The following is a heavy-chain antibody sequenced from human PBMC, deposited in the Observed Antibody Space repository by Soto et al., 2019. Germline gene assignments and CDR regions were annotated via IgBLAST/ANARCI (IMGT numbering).Heavy chain of an antibody. CDR2: ISYDGRNK. CDR3: TSSSVSDIVVVAAASELDY. V-gene: IGHV3-30*04. Sequence: QVQLVESGGGVVQPGRSLRLSCAASGFTFKSNAMHWVRQAPGKGLEGGAVISYDGRNKHYTDSVKGRFTISRDNSKNTLYLQMNGLRPEDTAVYYCTSSSVSDIVVVAAASELDYWGQGTLVTVSS. J-gene: IGHJ4*02. CDR1: GFTFKSNA. D-gene: IGHD2-15*01.